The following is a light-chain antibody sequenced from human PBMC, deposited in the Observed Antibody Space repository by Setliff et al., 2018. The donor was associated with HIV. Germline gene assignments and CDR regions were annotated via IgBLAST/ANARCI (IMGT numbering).Light chain of an antibody. CDR3: NSYTSSSTLYV. Sequence: QSALAQPASVSGSPGQSITISCTGTSSDVGGYNYVSWYQQRPGKAPKLMIFDVSRRPSGVSNRFSGSKSGNTASLTISGLQAEDEADYFCNSYTSSSTLYVFGTGTKVTVL. CDR1: SSDVGGYNY. CDR2: DVS. J-gene: IGLJ1*01. V-gene: IGLV2-14*01.